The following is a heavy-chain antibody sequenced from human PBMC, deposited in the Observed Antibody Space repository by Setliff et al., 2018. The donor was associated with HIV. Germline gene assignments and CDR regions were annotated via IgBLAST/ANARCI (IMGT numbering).Heavy chain of an antibody. CDR3: ARAYGDSSGYSD. CDR1: GYTFTSYD. CDR2: INPSGGST. J-gene: IGHJ4*02. V-gene: IGHV1-46*01. Sequence: VASVKVSCKASGYTFTSYDINWVRQATGQGLEWMGIINPSGGSTSYAQKFQGRVTMTRDTPTSTVYMELSSLRPEDTAVYYCARAYGDSSGYSDWGQGTLVTVSS. D-gene: IGHD3-22*01.